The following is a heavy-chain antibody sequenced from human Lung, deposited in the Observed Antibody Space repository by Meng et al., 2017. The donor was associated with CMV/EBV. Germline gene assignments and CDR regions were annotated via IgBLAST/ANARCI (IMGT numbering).Heavy chain of an antibody. J-gene: IGHJ6*02. CDR3: AREGYCSGGSCYYYYYGMDV. D-gene: IGHD2-15*01. CDR2: ISWNSGSI. CDR1: GFTFDDYA. Sequence: SCAASGFTFDDYAMHWVRQAPGKGLEWVSGISWNSGSIGYADSVKGRFTISRDNAKNSLYLQMNRLRAEDTALYYCAREGYCSGGSCYYYYYGMDVWGQGXTVTVSS. V-gene: IGHV3-9*01.